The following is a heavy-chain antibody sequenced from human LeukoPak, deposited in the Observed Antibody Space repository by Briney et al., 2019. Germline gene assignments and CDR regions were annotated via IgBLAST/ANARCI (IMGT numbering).Heavy chain of an antibody. CDR2: ISSEGSNE. CDR1: GFFFNTFA. D-gene: IGHD3-9*01. V-gene: IGHV3-30-3*01. Sequence: PGGSLRLSCQASGFFFNTFAMHWVRQAPGKGLEWMAVISSEGSNEYVADSVKGRFTISRDNSKNTLYLHLNSLRLEDSAIYYCARGSYNMLTGFLGGWGQGTLVTVSS. CDR3: ARGSYNMLTGFLGG. J-gene: IGHJ4*02.